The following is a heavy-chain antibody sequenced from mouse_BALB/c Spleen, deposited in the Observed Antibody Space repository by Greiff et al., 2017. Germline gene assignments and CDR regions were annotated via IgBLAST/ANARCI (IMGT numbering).Heavy chain of an antibody. CDR3: ARHGPAFDY. J-gene: IGHJ2*01. Sequence: EVQVVESGGGLVQPGGSLKLSCAASGFTFSSYTMSWVRQTPEKRLEWVAYISNGGGSTYYPDTVKGRFTISRDNAKNTLYLQMSSLKSEDTAMYYCARHGPAFDYWGQGTTLTVSS. CDR1: GFTFSSYT. CDR2: ISNGGGST. V-gene: IGHV5-12-2*01.